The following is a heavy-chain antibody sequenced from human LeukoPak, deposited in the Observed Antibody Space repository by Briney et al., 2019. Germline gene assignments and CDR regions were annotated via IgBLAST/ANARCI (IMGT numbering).Heavy chain of an antibody. J-gene: IGHJ2*01. Sequence: SETLSLTYTVSGGSISSSSYYWGWIRQPPGKGLEWIGSIYYSGSTNYNPSLKSRVTISVDTSKNQFSLKLSSVTAADTAVYYCARSLWFGEPDWYFDLWGRGTLVTVSS. CDR3: ARSLWFGEPDWYFDL. CDR2: IYYSGST. V-gene: IGHV4-39*07. D-gene: IGHD3-10*01. CDR1: GGSISSSSYY.